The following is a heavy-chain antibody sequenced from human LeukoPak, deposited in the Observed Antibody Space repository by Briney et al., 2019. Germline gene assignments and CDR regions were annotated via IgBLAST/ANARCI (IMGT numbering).Heavy chain of an antibody. D-gene: IGHD1-14*01. CDR2: IYYSGST. Sequence: SETLSLTCTVSGGSTSSYYWSWIRQPPGKGLEWIGYIYYSGSTNYNPSLKSRVTISVDTSKNQFSLKLSSVTAADTAVYYCARGPRRDLFDYWGQGTLVTVSS. J-gene: IGHJ4*02. CDR1: GGSTSSYY. V-gene: IGHV4-59*01. CDR3: ARGPRRDLFDY.